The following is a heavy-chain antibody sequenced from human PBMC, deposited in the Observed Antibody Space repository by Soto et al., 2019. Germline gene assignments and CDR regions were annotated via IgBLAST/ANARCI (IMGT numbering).Heavy chain of an antibody. CDR3: TRRGLGHTLTDS. CDR1: GFTFSASA. V-gene: IGHV3-73*01. D-gene: IGHD3-9*01. J-gene: IGHJ4*02. Sequence: EVQLVESGGGLVQPGGSLKLSCTFSGFTFSASALHWVRHASGKGLEWVGRIRSKANSYATAYAVSVKGRFTISRDESKNTAYLQMNSLKTEDTAVYYCTRRGLGHTLTDSWGQGTLVTVSS. CDR2: IRSKANSYAT.